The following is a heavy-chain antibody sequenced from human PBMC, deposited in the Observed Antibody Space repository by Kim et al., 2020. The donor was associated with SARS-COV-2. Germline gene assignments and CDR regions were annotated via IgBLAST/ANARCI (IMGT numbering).Heavy chain of an antibody. V-gene: IGHV1-58*01. Sequence: SVKVSCKASGFTFTSSAVQWVRQARGQRLEWIGWIVVGSGNTNYAQKFQERVTITRDMSTSTAYMELSSLRSEDTAVYYCAAVKETVVVAAKGGEDWGQGTLVTVSS. CDR2: IVVGSGNT. CDR1: GFTFTSSA. D-gene: IGHD2-15*01. CDR3: AAVKETVVVAAKGGED. J-gene: IGHJ4*02.